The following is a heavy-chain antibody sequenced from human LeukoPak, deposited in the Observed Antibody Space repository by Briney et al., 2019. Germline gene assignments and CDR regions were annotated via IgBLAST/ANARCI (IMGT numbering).Heavy chain of an antibody. CDR2: INTNTGNP. Sequence: ASVKVSCKASGYTFTNYGITWVRQAPGQGLEWMGWINTNTGNPTYAQGFTGRFVFSLDTSVSTAYLQISSLNAEGTAVYYCARAASLDYWGQGTLVTVSA. J-gene: IGHJ4*02. D-gene: IGHD2-2*01. CDR1: GYTFTNYG. V-gene: IGHV7-4-1*02. CDR3: ARAASLDY.